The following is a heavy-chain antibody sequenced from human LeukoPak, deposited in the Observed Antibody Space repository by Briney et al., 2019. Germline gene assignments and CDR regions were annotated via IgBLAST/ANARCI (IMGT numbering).Heavy chain of an antibody. D-gene: IGHD3-10*01. CDR1: GGSISRGTYY. CDR3: ARGAYGSGTYYHDAFDI. Sequence: PSETLSPTCTVSGGSISRGTYYWSWIRQPAGKGLEWIGRISTSGSTNYNPSLKSRVTISVDASKNQFSLKQSSVTAADTAVYYCARGAYGSGTYYHDAFDIWGQGTMVTVSS. J-gene: IGHJ3*02. V-gene: IGHV4-61*02. CDR2: ISTSGST.